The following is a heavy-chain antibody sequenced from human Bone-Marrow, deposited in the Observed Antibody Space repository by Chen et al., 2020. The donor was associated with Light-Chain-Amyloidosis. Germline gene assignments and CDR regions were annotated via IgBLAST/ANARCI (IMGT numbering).Heavy chain of an antibody. CDR2: IYPDDSDA. J-gene: IGHJ4*02. V-gene: IGHV5-51*01. D-gene: IGHD5-12*01. CDR3: ARRSDGYNFDY. CDR1: GYTVPNYW. Sequence: EVQLEQSGPEVKKPGESLKISCKGSGYTVPNYWIGWVRQMPGKGLEWMGVIYPDDSDARYSPSFEGQVTISADKSITTAYLQWRSLKASDTAMYYCARRSDGYNFDYWGQGTLVTVSS.